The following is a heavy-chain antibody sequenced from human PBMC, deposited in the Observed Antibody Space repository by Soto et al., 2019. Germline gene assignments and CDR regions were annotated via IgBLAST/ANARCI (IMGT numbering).Heavy chain of an antibody. Sequence: QVQLQQSGPGLVKPSETLSLTCTVSSGPSSSHNWGWIRQPPGRGLEWIGYVYYTGGTSYNPSLTSPVTIAADASTNPISLTLSSVTAADTAVYYCVRPRIRNLPGRGDSGGQGT. V-gene: IGHV4-59*08. J-gene: IGHJ5*01. CDR2: VYYTGGT. CDR1: SGPSSSHN. CDR3: VRPRIRNLPGRGDS.